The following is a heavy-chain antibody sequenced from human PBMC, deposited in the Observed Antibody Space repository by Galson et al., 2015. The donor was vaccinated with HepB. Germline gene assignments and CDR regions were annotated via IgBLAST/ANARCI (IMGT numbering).Heavy chain of an antibody. Sequence: SLRLSCAASGFTFSSYGMHWVRQAPGKGLEWVAFIRYDGSNKYYADSVKGRFTISRDNSKNTLYLQMNSLRAEDTAVYYCAITKGLRYFDWSVDYWGQGTLVTVSS. D-gene: IGHD3-9*01. V-gene: IGHV3-30*02. CDR2: IRYDGSNK. CDR3: AITKGLRYFDWSVDY. J-gene: IGHJ4*02. CDR1: GFTFSSYG.